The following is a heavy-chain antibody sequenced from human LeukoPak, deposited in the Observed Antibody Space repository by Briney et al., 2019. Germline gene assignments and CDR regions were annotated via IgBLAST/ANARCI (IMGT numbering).Heavy chain of an antibody. CDR3: ARDVYYDSSGLNAFDI. V-gene: IGHV4-59*01. CDR1: GGSISSYY. Sequence: SETLSLTCTVSGGSISSYYWSWIRQPPGKGLEWIGYIYYSGSTNYNPSLKSRVTISVDTSKNQFSLKLSSVTAADTAVCYCARDVYYDSSGLNAFDIWGQGTMVTVSS. CDR2: IYYSGST. D-gene: IGHD3-22*01. J-gene: IGHJ3*02.